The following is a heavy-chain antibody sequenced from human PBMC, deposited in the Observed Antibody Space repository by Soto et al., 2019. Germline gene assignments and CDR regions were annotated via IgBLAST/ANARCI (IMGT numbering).Heavy chain of an antibody. CDR3: ARDWKPVGPDY. CDR2: INSYNGDT. CDR1: GYTFTSMG. V-gene: IGHV1-18*01. D-gene: IGHD1-1*01. Sequence: QVQLVQSGAEVKSPGASVKVSCKTSGYTFTSMGISWVRQAPGQGLEWMGWINSYNGDTKYGQNLQGRITMTTDTSKGTAYMELRSLTSDDSATYYCARDWKPVGPDYWGQGTLVTVSS. J-gene: IGHJ4*02.